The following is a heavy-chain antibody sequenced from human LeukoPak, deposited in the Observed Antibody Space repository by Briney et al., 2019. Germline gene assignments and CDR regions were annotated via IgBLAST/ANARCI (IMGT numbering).Heavy chain of an antibody. D-gene: IGHD1-26*01. Sequence: GRSLRLSCAASGFTFDDYAMHWVRQAPGKGLEWVSGIRWNSGSIAYADSVKGRFTISRDNAKNSLYLQMNSLRAEDTALYYCAKARGYIYGSDDYWGQGTLVTVSS. CDR3: AKARGYIYGSDDY. V-gene: IGHV3-9*01. CDR1: GFTFDDYA. CDR2: IRWNSGSI. J-gene: IGHJ4*02.